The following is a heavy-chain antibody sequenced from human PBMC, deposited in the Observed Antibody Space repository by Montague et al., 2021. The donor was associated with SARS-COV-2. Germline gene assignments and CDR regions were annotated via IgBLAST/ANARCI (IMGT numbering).Heavy chain of an antibody. D-gene: IGHD3-9*01. V-gene: IGHV3-48*03. J-gene: IGHJ4*02. CDR3: ARSYDILTGYQSQTLDY. Sequence: SLRLSCAASGFTFRSYEMNWVRQAPGKGLEWVSYISSSGSTIYYADSVKGRFTISRDNAKNSLYLQMNSLRAEDTAVYYCARSYDILTGYQSQTLDYWGQGTLVTVSS. CDR1: GFTFRSYE. CDR2: ISSSGSTI.